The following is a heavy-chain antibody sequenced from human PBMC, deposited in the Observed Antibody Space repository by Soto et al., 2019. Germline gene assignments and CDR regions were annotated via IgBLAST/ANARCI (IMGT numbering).Heavy chain of an antibody. V-gene: IGHV3-23*01. Sequence: GGSLRLSCAASGCTFSSYAMSWVRQAPGKGLEWVSAISGSGGSTYYADSVKGRFTISRDNSKNTLYLQMNSLRAEDTAVYYCAKDVNGTLVVIYNRPDYWGQGTLVTVSS. CDR3: AKDVNGTLVVIYNRPDY. J-gene: IGHJ4*02. CDR2: ISGSGGST. D-gene: IGHD3-22*01. CDR1: GCTFSSYA.